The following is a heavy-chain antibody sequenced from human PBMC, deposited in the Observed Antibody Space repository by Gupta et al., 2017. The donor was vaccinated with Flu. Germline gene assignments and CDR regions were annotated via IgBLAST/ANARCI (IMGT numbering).Heavy chain of an antibody. J-gene: IGHJ4*02. Sequence: QVQLVQSGAEVKKPGSSVKVSCKTSGGTFGSYVFNWMRQAPGQGLEWMGGITPRYGTTNYAQKFQDKLTITADTSTTTAYSELSSLTSDDTAVYYCARNYGSGSRTNYYFEDWGQGTLVTVSS. V-gene: IGHV1-69*06. CDR1: GGTFGSYV. CDR3: ARNYGSGSRTNYYFED. D-gene: IGHD3-10*01. CDR2: ITPRYGTT.